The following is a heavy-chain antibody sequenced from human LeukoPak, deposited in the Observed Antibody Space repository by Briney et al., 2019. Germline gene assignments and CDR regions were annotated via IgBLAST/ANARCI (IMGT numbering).Heavy chain of an antibody. D-gene: IGHD6-19*01. CDR2: VGLSGDRI. CDR1: GFTFSTYA. Sequence: GGSLRLSCAASGFTFSTYAMTWVRQAPGKGLEWVSSVGLSGDRIYYADSVKGRFTISRDNSKNMMYLQMNSLRVEDTAVYCCARDSSGWSKNYWGQGTLVTVSS. J-gene: IGHJ4*02. CDR3: ARDSSGWSKNY. V-gene: IGHV3-23*01.